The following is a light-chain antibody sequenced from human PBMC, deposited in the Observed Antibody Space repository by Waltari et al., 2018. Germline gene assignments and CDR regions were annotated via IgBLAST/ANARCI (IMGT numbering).Light chain of an antibody. J-gene: IGLJ3*02. Sequence: QTVVTQRPSLSCSPGGTVTPPLSFSSAALSPLPSATGYHQTPGQAPRTLVYKANARSSGVPDRFSGSILGNTAALTITGAQADDESDYYCALYMGSGIWVFGGGTRLTVL. V-gene: IGLV8-61*01. CDR1: SAALSPLPS. CDR3: ALYMGSGIWV. CDR2: KAN.